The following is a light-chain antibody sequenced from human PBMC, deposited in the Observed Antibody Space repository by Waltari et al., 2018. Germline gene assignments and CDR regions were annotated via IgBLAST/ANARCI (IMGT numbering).Light chain of an antibody. J-gene: IGKJ1*01. Sequence: SSRASQSVSRSLAWYQQKPGQAPRLLIFGASNRATGIPDRFSGSGSGTDFSLTISRLEPEDFAVYYCQHYVSLPATFGQGTKVEIK. CDR3: QHYVSLPAT. V-gene: IGKV3-20*01. CDR1: QSVSRS. CDR2: GAS.